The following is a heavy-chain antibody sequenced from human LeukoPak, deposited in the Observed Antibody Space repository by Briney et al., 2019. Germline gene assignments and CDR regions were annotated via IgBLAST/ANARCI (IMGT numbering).Heavy chain of an antibody. Sequence: SETLSLICTVSGGSISSYYWSWIRQPPGKGLVWIGYIYTSGSTNYNPSLKSRVTISVDTSKNQFSLKLSSVTAADTAVYYCAREYSGYEFDPWGQGTLVTVSS. V-gene: IGHV4-4*09. CDR3: AREYSGYEFDP. CDR2: IYTSGST. J-gene: IGHJ5*02. D-gene: IGHD5-12*01. CDR1: GGSISSYY.